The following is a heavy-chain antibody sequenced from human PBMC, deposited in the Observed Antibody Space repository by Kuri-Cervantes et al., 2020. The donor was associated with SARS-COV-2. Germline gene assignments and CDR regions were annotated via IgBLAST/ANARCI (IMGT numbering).Heavy chain of an antibody. CDR2: IVVGSGNT. V-gene: IGHV1-58*02. Sequence: SVKVSCKVSGYTLTELSMHWVRQARGQRLEWIGWIVVGSGNTNYAQKFQERVTITRDMSTSTAYMELSSLRSEDTAVYYCAADQNGWFDPWGQGTLVTVSS. CDR3: AADQNGWFDP. J-gene: IGHJ5*02. CDR1: GYTLTELS.